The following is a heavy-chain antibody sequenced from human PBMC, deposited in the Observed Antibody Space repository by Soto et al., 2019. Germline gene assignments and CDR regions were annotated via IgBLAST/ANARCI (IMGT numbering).Heavy chain of an antibody. D-gene: IGHD3-22*01. Sequence: EVQLVESGGNLVQPGGSLRLSCAASGFSFSSYWMGWVRQAPGKRLEWVASMKQDGSIQYYVDSVKGRLTISRDNAKNSLYLQMNSLRAEDTAVYYCARWDHDSSDSYWLDPWVQGTLVIVSS. CDR1: GFSFSSYW. V-gene: IGHV3-7*01. J-gene: IGHJ5*02. CDR3: ARWDHDSSDSYWLDP. CDR2: MKQDGSIQ.